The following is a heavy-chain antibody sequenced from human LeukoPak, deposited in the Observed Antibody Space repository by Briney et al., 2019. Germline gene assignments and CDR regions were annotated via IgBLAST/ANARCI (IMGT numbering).Heavy chain of an antibody. J-gene: IGHJ4*01. CDR3: AKMAGVTSGEYYFDY. D-gene: IGHD2-8*01. CDR1: GFPFIDYA. V-gene: IGHV3-23*01. Sequence: PGGSLRLSCAAYGFPFIDYAVSSVRQAPGKGLEWVSVTGGGGDIFYADSVKGRFAISRDNSKNALYLQMNSLRVEDTAIYYCAKMAGVTSGEYYFDYWGHGALVTVSS. CDR2: TGGGGDI.